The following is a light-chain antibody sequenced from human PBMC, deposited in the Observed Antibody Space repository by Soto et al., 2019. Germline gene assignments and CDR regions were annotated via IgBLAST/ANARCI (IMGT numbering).Light chain of an antibody. CDR1: SSNIGDNY. V-gene: IGLV1-51*01. CDR3: GTWDDRLDGNYV. Sequence: QSVLTQPPSVSAAPGQQVTNSCSGSSSNIGDNYVSWYQHLPGTAPKLVVYDNDRRPSGIPGRFSGSKSGTSATLVITGLQTGDEADYYCGTWDDRLDGNYVFGTGTKVTVL. J-gene: IGLJ1*01. CDR2: DND.